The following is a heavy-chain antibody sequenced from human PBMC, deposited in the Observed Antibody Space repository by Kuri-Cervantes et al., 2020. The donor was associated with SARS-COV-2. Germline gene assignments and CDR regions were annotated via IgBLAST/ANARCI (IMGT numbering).Heavy chain of an antibody. CDR1: GGTFSSYA. V-gene: IGHV1-69*05. J-gene: IGHJ4*02. D-gene: IGHD6-19*01. Sequence: SVKVSCKASGGTFSSYAVSWVRQAPGQGLEWMGGIIPIFGTANYAQKFQGRVTITTDESTSTAYMELSSLRSEDTAVYYCAREGIAVAGPIDYWGQGTLVTVSS. CDR2: IIPIFGTA. CDR3: AREGIAVAGPIDY.